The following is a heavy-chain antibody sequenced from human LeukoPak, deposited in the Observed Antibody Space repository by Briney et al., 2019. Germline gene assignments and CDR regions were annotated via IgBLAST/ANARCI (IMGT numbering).Heavy chain of an antibody. CDR1: GFTFSRYG. CDR3: ARPPERYSSGHGSLYYFDY. CDR2: IWYDGSNK. J-gene: IGHJ4*02. V-gene: IGHV3-33*01. Sequence: GRSLRLSCAASGFTFSRYGMHWVRQAPGKGLEWVAVIWYDGSNKYYADSVKGRFTISRDNSKNTLYLQMNSLRAEDTAVYYCARPPERYSSGHGSLYYFDYWGQGTLVTVSS. D-gene: IGHD6-19*01.